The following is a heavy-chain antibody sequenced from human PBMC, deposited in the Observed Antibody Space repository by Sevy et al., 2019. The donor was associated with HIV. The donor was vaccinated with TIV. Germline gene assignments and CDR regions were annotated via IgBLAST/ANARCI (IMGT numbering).Heavy chain of an antibody. D-gene: IGHD5-12*01. CDR2: IYYSGST. CDR1: GGSISSSSYY. J-gene: IGHJ3*02. V-gene: IGHV4-39*01. CDR3: ARLRRDGYQGDDAFDI. Sequence: LRETLSLTCTVSGGSISSSSYYWGWIRQPPGKGLEWIGSIYYSGSTYYNPSLKSRVTISVDTSKNQFSLKLSSVTAADTAVYYCARLRRDGYQGDDAFDIWGQGTMVTVSS.